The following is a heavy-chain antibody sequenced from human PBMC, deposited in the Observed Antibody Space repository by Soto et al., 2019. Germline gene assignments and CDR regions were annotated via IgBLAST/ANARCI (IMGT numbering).Heavy chain of an antibody. CDR1: GFTFSRYG. CDR2: IWNDGSSK. Sequence: QVQLVESGGGVVHPGRSLTLSCAASGFTFSRYGMHWVRQAPGKGLEWVAVIWNDGSSKYYADSVKGRFTISRDNSKNTLYLQLNSLTAEDTAMYYCATLVDSEIRDYWGQGTLVTVTS. CDR3: ATLVDSEIRDY. J-gene: IGHJ4*02. V-gene: IGHV3-33*01. D-gene: IGHD1-26*01.